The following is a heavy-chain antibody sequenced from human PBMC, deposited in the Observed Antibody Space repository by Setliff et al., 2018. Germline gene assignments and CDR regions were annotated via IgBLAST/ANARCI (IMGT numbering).Heavy chain of an antibody. CDR2: IIPVLDIT. Sequence: GASVKVSCKASGGPLNSYSFSWVRQAPGQGLEWMGRIIPVLDITRYSQKFQGRVTITADKSTGIIYMELTSLRSDDTAVYYCARHPPPPNYFDIGALDSWGQVTLVTVSS. V-gene: IGHV1-69*02. D-gene: IGHD3-22*01. J-gene: IGHJ4*02. CDR3: ARHPPPPNYFDIGALDS. CDR1: GGPLNSYS.